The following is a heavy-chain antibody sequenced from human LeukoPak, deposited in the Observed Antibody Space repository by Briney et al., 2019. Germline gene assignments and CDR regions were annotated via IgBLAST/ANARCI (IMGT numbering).Heavy chain of an antibody. J-gene: IGHJ6*04. CDR3: ARAPVPDYYGSGSYYKRGYYYYGMDV. CDR1: GGSISSGDYY. CDR2: IYYSGST. V-gene: IGHV4-30-4*01. Sequence: SQTLSLTCTVSGGSISSGDYYWSWIRQPPGKGLEWIGYIYYSGSTYYNPSLKSRVTISVDTSKNQFSLKLSSVTAADTAVYYCARAPVPDYYGSGSYYKRGYYYYGMDVWGKGTTVTVSS. D-gene: IGHD3-10*01.